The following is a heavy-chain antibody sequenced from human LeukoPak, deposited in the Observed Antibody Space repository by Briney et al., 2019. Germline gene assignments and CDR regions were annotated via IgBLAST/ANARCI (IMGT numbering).Heavy chain of an antibody. D-gene: IGHD3-22*01. CDR2: IKQDGSEK. J-gene: IGHJ4*02. Sequence: GGSLRLSCAASGFTFSSYWMSWVRQAPGRGLEWVANIKQDGSEKYYVDSVKGRFTISRDNAKNSLYLQMISLRAEDTAVYYCARDLADEYYYDSSGYFDYWGQGTLVTVSS. CDR3: ARDLADEYYYDSSGYFDY. CDR1: GFTFSSYW. V-gene: IGHV3-7*01.